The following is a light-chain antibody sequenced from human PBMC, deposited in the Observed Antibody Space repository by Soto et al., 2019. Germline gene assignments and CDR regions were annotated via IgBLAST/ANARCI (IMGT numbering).Light chain of an antibody. Sequence: EIVLTQSPGTLSLSAGERATLSCRASQSVSTSSLAWYQHRFGQAPRLLIYGASRRATGIPDRFSGSGSGTDFTLTISRLEPEYFAVYYCQQFGSSAWTFXQGTKVDIK. CDR3: QQFGSSAWT. J-gene: IGKJ1*01. V-gene: IGKV3-20*01. CDR1: QSVSTSS. CDR2: GAS.